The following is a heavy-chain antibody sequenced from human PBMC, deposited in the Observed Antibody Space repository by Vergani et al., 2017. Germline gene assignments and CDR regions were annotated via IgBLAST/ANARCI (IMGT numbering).Heavy chain of an antibody. CDR2: IKQDGSEK. D-gene: IGHD5-12*01. J-gene: IGHJ6*03. V-gene: IGHV3-7*01. Sequence: VQLQQWGAGLLKPSETLSLTCAVYGGSFSGYYWSWIRQPPGKGLEWVANIKQDGSEKYYVDSVKGRFTISRDNAKNSLYLQMNSLRAEDTAVYYCASGATYMYYYYYMDVWGKGTTVTVSS. CDR3: ASGATYMYYYYYMDV. CDR1: GGSFSGYY.